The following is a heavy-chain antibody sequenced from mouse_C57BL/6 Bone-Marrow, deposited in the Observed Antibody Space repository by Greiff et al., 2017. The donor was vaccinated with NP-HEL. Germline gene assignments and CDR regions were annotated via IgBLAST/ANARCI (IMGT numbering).Heavy chain of an antibody. Sequence: QVQLQQSGPGLVQPSQSLSITCTVSGFSLTSYGVHWVRQSPGKGLEWLGVIWSGGSTDYNAAFISRLSISKDNSKSQVFFKMNSLQADDTAIYYCAREAYGYGQGFAYWGQGTLVTVSA. CDR2: IWSGGST. CDR3: AREAYGYGQGFAY. D-gene: IGHD2-2*01. CDR1: GFSLTSYG. J-gene: IGHJ3*01. V-gene: IGHV2-2*01.